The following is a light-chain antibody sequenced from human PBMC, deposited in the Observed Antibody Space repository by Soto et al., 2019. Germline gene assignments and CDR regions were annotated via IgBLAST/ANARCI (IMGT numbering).Light chain of an antibody. V-gene: IGKV1-17*02. Sequence: DIQMTQSPSSLSASVGDRVTITCRASQGIGNDLGWYQQKPGKAPKRLIYAASSLQSGVPSRFSGSGSGTEFTLTITNLQPEDFTTYYCLQHNSYPWTFGQGTKVEIK. CDR1: QGIGND. J-gene: IGKJ1*01. CDR2: AAS. CDR3: LQHNSYPWT.